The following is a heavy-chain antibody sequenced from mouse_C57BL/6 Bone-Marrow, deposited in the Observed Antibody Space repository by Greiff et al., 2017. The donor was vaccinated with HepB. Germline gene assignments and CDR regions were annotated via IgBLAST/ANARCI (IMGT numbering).Heavy chain of an antibody. V-gene: IGHV6-6*01. CDR3: TRITTHRDYFDY. D-gene: IGHD1-1*01. J-gene: IGHJ2*01. CDR1: GFTFSDAW. CDR2: IRNKANNHAT. Sequence: EVKVVESGGGLVQPGGSMKLSCAASGFTFSDAWMDWVRQSPEKGLEWVAEIRNKANNHATYYAESVKGRFTISRDDSKSSVYLQMNSLRAEDTGIYYCTRITTHRDYFDYWGQGTTLTVSS.